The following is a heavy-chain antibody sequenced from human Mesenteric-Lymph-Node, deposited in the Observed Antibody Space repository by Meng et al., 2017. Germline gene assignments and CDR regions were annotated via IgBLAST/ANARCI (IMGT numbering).Heavy chain of an antibody. CDR2: ISWNSGNI. Sequence: GGSLRLSCAASGFTFDDYAMHWVRQAPGKGLEWVSGISWNSGNIGYADSVKGRFTISRDNAKNSLYLQMNSLRAEDTALYYCAKVAYPYRWGAAAGTLDYWGQGTLVTVSS. CDR1: GFTFDDYA. V-gene: IGHV3-9*01. J-gene: IGHJ4*02. CDR3: AKVAYPYRWGAAAGTLDY. D-gene: IGHD6-13*01.